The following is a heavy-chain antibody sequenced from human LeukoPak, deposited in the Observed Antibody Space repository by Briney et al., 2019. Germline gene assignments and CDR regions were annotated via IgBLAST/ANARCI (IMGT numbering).Heavy chain of an antibody. D-gene: IGHD5-18*01. J-gene: IGHJ4*02. CDR2: ISNIGTSI. CDR3: APEDTAMVEHLDFDY. Sequence: GGSLRLSCAVSGFTFSRYSMNWVRQAPGKGLEWVSSISNIGTSIYYADSVKGRFTISRDNAKNSLYLQMNSLRAEDTAVYYCAPEDTAMVEHLDFDYWGQGTLVTVSS. CDR1: GFTFSRYS. V-gene: IGHV3-21*01.